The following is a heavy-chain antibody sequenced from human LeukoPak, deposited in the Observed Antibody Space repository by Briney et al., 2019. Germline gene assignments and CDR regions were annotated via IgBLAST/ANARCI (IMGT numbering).Heavy chain of an antibody. CDR3: ARINLVVTAVWFDP. J-gene: IGHJ5*02. CDR2: IYYSGST. Sequence: SESLSLTCTVSGGSISSYYWSWIRQPPGKGLEWIGYIYYSGSTNYNPSPKSRVTISVDTSKNQFSLKLSSVTAADTAVYYCARINLVVTAVWFDPWGQGTLVTVSS. D-gene: IGHD2-21*02. CDR1: GGSISSYY. V-gene: IGHV4-59*01.